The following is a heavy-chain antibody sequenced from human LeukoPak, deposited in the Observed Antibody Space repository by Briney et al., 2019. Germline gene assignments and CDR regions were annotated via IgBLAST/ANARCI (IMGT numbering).Heavy chain of an antibody. D-gene: IGHD6-13*01. CDR2: ICGSGGNT. J-gene: IGHJ4*02. Sequence: GGSLRLSCAASGVTFSSYAMNWVRQAPGQGLAWVSTICGSGGNTYYADSVKGRFTISRDNSKNTLYLQMNSLRAEDTAVYYCANWSYGSSWYLYLDYWGQGTLVTVSS. V-gene: IGHV3-23*01. CDR3: ANWSYGSSWYLYLDY. CDR1: GVTFSSYA.